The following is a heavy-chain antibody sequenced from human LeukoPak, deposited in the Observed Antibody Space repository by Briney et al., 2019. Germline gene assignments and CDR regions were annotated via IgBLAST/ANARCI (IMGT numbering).Heavy chain of an antibody. CDR2: IYTSGST. Sequence: PSETLSLTCTVSGDSISTSNSYWSWIRQPAGKGLEWIGRIYTSGSTNYNPSLKSRVTMSVDTSKNQFSLKLSSVTAADTAVYYCARAQGGHLGNFDYWGQGTLVTVSS. V-gene: IGHV4-61*02. J-gene: IGHJ4*02. D-gene: IGHD1-26*01. CDR1: GDSISTSNSY. CDR3: ARAQGGHLGNFDY.